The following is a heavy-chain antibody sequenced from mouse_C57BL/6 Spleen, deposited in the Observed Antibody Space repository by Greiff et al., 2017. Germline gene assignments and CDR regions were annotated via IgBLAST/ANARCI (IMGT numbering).Heavy chain of an antibody. CDR3: ARSLDYGSSYEYFDY. J-gene: IGHJ2*01. CDR1: GYAFSSSW. CDR2: IYPGDGDT. V-gene: IGHV1-82*01. D-gene: IGHD1-1*01. Sequence: QVQLQQSGPELVKPGASVKISCKASGYAFSSSWMNWVKQRPGKGLEWIGRIYPGDGDTNYNGKFKGKATLTADKSSSTAYMQLSSLTSEDSAVYFYARSLDYGSSYEYFDYWGQGTTLTVSS.